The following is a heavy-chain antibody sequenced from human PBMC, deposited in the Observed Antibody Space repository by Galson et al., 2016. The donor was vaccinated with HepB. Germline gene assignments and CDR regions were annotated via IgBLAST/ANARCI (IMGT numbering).Heavy chain of an antibody. Sequence: SLRLSCAASGFSFSNSGMSWVRQAPGRGPEWVSGITRSGDATHCADFVKGRFTISRDNSKNTLYLYMNNLTAGDTAIYYCGKHGGFDYWGQGALVTVSS. V-gene: IGHV3-23*01. CDR2: ITRSGDAT. CDR1: GFSFSNSG. J-gene: IGHJ4*02. D-gene: IGHD3-16*01. CDR3: GKHGGFDY.